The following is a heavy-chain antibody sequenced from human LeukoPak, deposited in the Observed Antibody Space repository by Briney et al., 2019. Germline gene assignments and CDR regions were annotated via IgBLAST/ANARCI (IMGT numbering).Heavy chain of an antibody. D-gene: IGHD2-2*01. Sequence: ASVKVSCKASGYSFTGYYMLWVRQAPGQGLEWVGWINPNSGGTNYAQKFRGRVTMTRDTSISTAYMELRSLRSDDTAVYYCARDQDIVVPAAGGGYWGQGTLVTVSS. CDR2: INPNSGGT. V-gene: IGHV1-2*02. CDR3: ARDQDIVVPAAGGGY. CDR1: GYSFTGYY. J-gene: IGHJ4*02.